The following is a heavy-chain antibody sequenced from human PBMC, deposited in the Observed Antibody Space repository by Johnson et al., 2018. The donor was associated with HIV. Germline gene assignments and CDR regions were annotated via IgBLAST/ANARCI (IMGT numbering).Heavy chain of an antibody. CDR1: GFTFDDYG. Sequence: VQLVESGGGVVRPGGSLRLSCAASGFTFDDYGMSWVRQAPGQGPECVAVIYWNSGSTGYADSVKGRFTISRDNAKNSLYLQMNSLRVEDTAMYYCVRDFGHWDDAFGFWGRGTKVTVSS. J-gene: IGHJ3*01. CDR3: VRDFGHWDDAFGF. CDR2: IYWNSGST. V-gene: IGHV3-20*04. D-gene: IGHD7-27*01.